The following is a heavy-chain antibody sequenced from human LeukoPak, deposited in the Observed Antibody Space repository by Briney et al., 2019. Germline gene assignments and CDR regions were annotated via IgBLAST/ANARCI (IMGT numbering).Heavy chain of an antibody. CDR2: MNPNSGNT. D-gene: IGHD5-24*01. Sequence: ASVTVSCKASGYTFTSYDINWVRQAPGQGLEWMGWMNPNSGNTGYAQKFQGRVTLTRNTSISTAYMELSSLRSEDTAVYYCARLAQLPPYYYYYYMDVWGKGTTVTISS. J-gene: IGHJ6*03. CDR1: GYTFTSYD. CDR3: ARLAQLPPYYYYYYMDV. V-gene: IGHV1-8*01.